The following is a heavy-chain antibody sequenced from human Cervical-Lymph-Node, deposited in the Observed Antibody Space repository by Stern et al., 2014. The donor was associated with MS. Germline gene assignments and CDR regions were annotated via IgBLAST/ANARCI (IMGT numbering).Heavy chain of an antibody. CDR1: GYTLTNYE. J-gene: IGHJ6*02. Sequence: VQLEESGAEVKKPGASVKVSCKASGYTLTNYEINWVRQAPGQGLEWMGWMNPNSGDTGYAQKFQGRLTMTRNASISTAYMDLNSLRSDDTAVYYCARGSDGYKPQYYFGMDIWGQGTTVTVSS. V-gene: IGHV1-8*02. CDR2: MNPNSGDT. CDR3: ARGSDGYKPQYYFGMDI. D-gene: IGHD5-24*01.